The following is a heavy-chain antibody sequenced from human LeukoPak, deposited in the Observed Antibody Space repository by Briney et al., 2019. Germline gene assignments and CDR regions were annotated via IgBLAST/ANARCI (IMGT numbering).Heavy chain of an antibody. CDR3: TRELDEDCSSTSCYSNY. CDR2: IRSKAYGGTT. Sequence: GGSLRHSCTASGFTFGDYAMSWVRQAPGKGLEWVGFIRSKAYGGTTEYAASVKGRFTISRDDSKSIAYLQMNSLRTEDTAVYYCTRELDEDCSSTSCYSNYWGQGTLVTVSS. D-gene: IGHD2-2*02. J-gene: IGHJ4*02. CDR1: GFTFGDYA. V-gene: IGHV3-49*04.